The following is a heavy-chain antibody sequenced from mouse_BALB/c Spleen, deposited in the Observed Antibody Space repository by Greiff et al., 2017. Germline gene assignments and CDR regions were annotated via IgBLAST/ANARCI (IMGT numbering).Heavy chain of an antibody. CDR3: ARGHYDYDSFAY. J-gene: IGHJ3*01. D-gene: IGHD2-4*01. CDR1: GYSFTGYF. V-gene: IGHV1-20*02. Sequence: EVKLMESGPELVKPGASVKISCKASGYSFTGYFMNWVMQSHGKSLEWIGRINPYNGDTFYNQKFKGKATLTVDKSSSTAHMELRSLASEDSAVYYCARGHYDYDSFAYWGQGTLVTVSA. CDR2: INPYNGDT.